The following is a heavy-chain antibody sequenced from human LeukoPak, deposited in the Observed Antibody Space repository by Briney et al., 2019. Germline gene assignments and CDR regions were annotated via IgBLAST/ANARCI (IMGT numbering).Heavy chain of an antibody. CDR2: INPNSGGT. V-gene: IGHV1-2*02. CDR1: GYTFTGYY. CDR3: ARNYMGPRAAAGPDYYYYYMDV. J-gene: IGHJ6*03. D-gene: IGHD6-13*01. Sequence: GASVKVSCKASGYTFTGYYMHWVRQAPGQGLEWMGWINPNSGGTNYAQKFQGRVTMTRDTSISTAYMELSRLRSDDTAVYYCARNYMGPRAAAGPDYYYYYMDVWGKGTTVTVSS.